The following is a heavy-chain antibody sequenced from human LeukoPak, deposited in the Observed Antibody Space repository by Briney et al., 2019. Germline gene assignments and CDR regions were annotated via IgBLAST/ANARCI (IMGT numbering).Heavy chain of an antibody. D-gene: IGHD6-19*01. V-gene: IGHV1-69*06. CDR2: IIPIFGTA. J-gene: IGHJ4*02. CDR1: GGTFSSYA. Sequence: SVNVSCTASGGTFSSYAISWVRQAPGQGLEWMGGIIPIFGTANYAQKFQGRVTMTEDTSTDTAYMELSSLRSEDTAVYYCASGIAVASLDYWGQGTLVTVSS. CDR3: ASGIAVASLDY.